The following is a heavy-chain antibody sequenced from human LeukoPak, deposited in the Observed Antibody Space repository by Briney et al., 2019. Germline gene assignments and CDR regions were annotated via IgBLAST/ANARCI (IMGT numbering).Heavy chain of an antibody. CDR3: TRRDVDFDY. D-gene: IGHD2-21*01. CDR2: IRSKANSYAT. CDR1: GFTFSGSA. V-gene: IGHV3-73*01. J-gene: IGHJ4*02. Sequence: GGSLRLSCAASGFTFSGSAMHWVRQASGKGLEWVGRIRSKANSYATAYAASVKGRFTISRDDSKNTAYLQMNSLKTEDTAAYYCTRRDVDFDYWGQGTLVTVSS.